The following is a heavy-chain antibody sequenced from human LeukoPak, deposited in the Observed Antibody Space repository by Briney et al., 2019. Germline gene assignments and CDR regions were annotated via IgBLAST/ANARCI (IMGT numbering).Heavy chain of an antibody. CDR3: ASQVGAGTSWFDP. D-gene: IGHD6-19*01. Sequence: GGSLRLSCAASGFTFSSYSMNWVRQAPGKGLEWVSSISSSSSYIYYADSVKGRFTISRDNAKNSLYLQMNSLRAEDTAVYYCASQVGAGTSWFDPWGQGTLVTVSS. J-gene: IGHJ5*02. CDR1: GFTFSSYS. CDR2: ISSSSSYI. V-gene: IGHV3-21*01.